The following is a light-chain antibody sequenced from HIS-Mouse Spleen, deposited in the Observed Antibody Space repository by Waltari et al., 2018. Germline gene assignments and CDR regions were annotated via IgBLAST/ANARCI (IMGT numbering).Light chain of an antibody. CDR3: QQYGSSPRT. CDR1: QSVSSY. Sequence: EIVLTQSPATLSLSPGERATLSCRASQSVSSYLAWYQQKPGQAPRLLIHDASNRATGIPARFSGSGSGTDFTLTISRLEPEDFAVYYCQQYGSSPRTFGQGTKVEIK. CDR2: DAS. V-gene: IGKV3-20*01. J-gene: IGKJ1*01.